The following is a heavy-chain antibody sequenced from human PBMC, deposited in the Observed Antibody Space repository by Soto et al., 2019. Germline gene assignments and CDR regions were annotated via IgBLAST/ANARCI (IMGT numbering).Heavy chain of an antibody. Sequence: PSETLSLTCTVSGGSVSSTNNYWGWIRQPPGKGLEWIGNIYYSGIIYYNPSLKSRVTISVDTSKNHFSLKLTSVSAADTAVYYCARRGYDILTGYTQFDPWGQRTLVTVSS. CDR3: ARRGYDILTGYTQFDP. J-gene: IGHJ5*02. CDR2: IYYSGII. D-gene: IGHD3-9*01. CDR1: GGSVSSTNNY. V-gene: IGHV4-39*02.